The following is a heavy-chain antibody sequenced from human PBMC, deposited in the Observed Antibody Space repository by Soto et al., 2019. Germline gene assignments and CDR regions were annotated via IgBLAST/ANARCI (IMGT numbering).Heavy chain of an antibody. CDR1: GGSISSGDYY. Sequence: SSETLSLTCTVSGGSISSGDYYWSWIRQPPGKGLEWIGYIYYSGSTYYNPSLKSRVTISVDTSKNQFSLKLSSVTAADTAVYSCARAWFGDYYYGMDVWGQGTTVTVSS. D-gene: IGHD3-10*01. J-gene: IGHJ6*02. CDR3: ARAWFGDYYYGMDV. V-gene: IGHV4-30-4*01. CDR2: IYYSGST.